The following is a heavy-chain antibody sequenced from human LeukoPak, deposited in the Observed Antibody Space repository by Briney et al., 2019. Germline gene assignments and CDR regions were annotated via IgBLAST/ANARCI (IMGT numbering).Heavy chain of an antibody. CDR3: ARRVWNDAFDI. Sequence: SETLSLTCTVSGGSTSSYYWSWIRQPPGKGLEWIGYIYYSGSTNYNPSLKSRVTISVDTSKNQFSLKLSSVTAADTAVYYCARRVWNDAFDIWGQGTMVTVSS. V-gene: IGHV4-59*08. J-gene: IGHJ3*02. CDR2: IYYSGST. D-gene: IGHD3-16*01. CDR1: GGSTSSYY.